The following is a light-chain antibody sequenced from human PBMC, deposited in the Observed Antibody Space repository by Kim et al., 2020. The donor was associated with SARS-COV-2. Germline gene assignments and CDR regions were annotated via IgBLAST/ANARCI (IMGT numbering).Light chain of an antibody. CDR1: SGSIDDNY. J-gene: IGLJ2*01. CDR2: EDD. V-gene: IGLV6-57*04. CDR3: QSYNRSNVI. Sequence: NFMLTQPHSVSESPGKTVTISCTRSSGSIDDNYVQWYQQRPGGVPTTVIYEDDQRPSGVSDRFSGSIDNSSNSASLTISGLKTEDEADYYCQSYNRSNVIFGGGTQLTV.